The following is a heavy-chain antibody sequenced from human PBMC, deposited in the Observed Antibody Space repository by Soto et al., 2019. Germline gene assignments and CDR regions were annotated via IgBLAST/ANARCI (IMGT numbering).Heavy chain of an antibody. Sequence: ASVKVSCKASGYTFTRYGISWVRQAPGQGFEWMGWISAYNGNTNYAQKLQGRVTMTTDTSTSTAYMELRSLRSDDTAVYYCAWVGIAAPVDWFDPWSQGTLVIVSS. V-gene: IGHV1-18*01. J-gene: IGHJ5*02. D-gene: IGHD6-13*01. CDR3: AWVGIAAPVDWFDP. CDR2: ISAYNGNT. CDR1: GYTFTRYG.